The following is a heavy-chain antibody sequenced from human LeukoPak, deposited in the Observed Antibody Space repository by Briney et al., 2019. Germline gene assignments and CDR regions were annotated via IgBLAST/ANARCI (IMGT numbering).Heavy chain of an antibody. V-gene: IGHV1-18*01. CDR1: GYTFTSYG. D-gene: IGHD3-16*01. J-gene: IGHJ4*02. Sequence: ASVKVSCKASGYTFTSYGISWVRQAPGQGLEWMGWISAYNGNTNYAQKLQGRVTMTTDTSTSTAYMELRSLRSDDTAVYYSARDTSLYDYVWGSLFDWGQGTLVTVSS. CDR2: ISAYNGNT. CDR3: ARDTSLYDYVWGSLFD.